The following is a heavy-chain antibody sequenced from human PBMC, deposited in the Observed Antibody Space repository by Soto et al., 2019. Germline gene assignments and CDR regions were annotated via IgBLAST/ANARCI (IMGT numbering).Heavy chain of an antibody. CDR2: IYTNGNT. CDR3: ARESGENWNYEAY. Sequence: SETLSLTCTVSGGSISSYHWSWIRQPAGKGLEWIGRIYTNGNTKYNPSLKSRVTVSIDTSKNQFFLRLNSVTAADSAVYYCARESGENWNYEAYWGQGTPVTVSS. D-gene: IGHD1-7*01. CDR1: GGSISSYH. V-gene: IGHV4-4*07. J-gene: IGHJ4*02.